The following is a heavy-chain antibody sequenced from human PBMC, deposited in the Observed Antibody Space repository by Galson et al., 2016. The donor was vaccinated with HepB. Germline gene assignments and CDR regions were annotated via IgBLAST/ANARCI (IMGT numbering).Heavy chain of an antibody. CDR1: GYTFTSYY. CDR3: ARDNTGWYEGDY. D-gene: IGHD6-19*01. V-gene: IGHV1-46*01. CDR2: TNPSGGST. Sequence: SVKVSCKASGYTFTSYYVHWVRRAPGQGLEWMGMTNPSGGSTTYARKFQDRVTLTRDTSTSTVYMQLSSLKSEDTAMYYCARDNTGWYEGDYWGQGTLVTVS. J-gene: IGHJ4*02.